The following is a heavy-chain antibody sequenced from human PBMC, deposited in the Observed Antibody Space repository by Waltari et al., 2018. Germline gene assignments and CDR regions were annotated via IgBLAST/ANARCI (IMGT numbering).Heavy chain of an antibody. CDR1: GLTFCRYS. V-gene: IGHV3-21*01. CDR3: ARDRPYSSSWYSYFQH. CDR2: ISSSSSNT. Sequence: EVRLVESGGGLVKPGGSLRLSCAASGLTFCRYSMNWVRQAPGKGLEWVSSISSSSSNTYYADSVKGRFTISRDNAKNSLYLQMNSLRAEDTAVYYCARDRPYSSSWYSYFQHWGQGTLVTVSS. J-gene: IGHJ1*01. D-gene: IGHD6-13*01.